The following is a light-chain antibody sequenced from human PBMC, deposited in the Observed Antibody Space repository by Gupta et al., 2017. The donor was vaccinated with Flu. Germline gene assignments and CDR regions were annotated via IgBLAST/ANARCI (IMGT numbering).Light chain of an antibody. J-gene: IGLJ2*01. CDR3: SSDTSSSTRV. CDR2: EVS. V-gene: IGLV2-14*01. CDR1: SSDVGGYNY. Sequence: QSALTQPASVSGSPGQSITISCTGTSSDVGGYNYVSWYQQHPGKAHKLMIYEVSNRTSGVSNLFSGSKAGNTASLTXSXLQAEDXADYYCSSDTSSSTRVFGGGTKLTVL.